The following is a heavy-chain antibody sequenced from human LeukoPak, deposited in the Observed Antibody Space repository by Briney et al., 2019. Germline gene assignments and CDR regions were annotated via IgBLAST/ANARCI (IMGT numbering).Heavy chain of an antibody. V-gene: IGHV3-48*04. Sequence: GGSLRLSCAASGFTFSSYSMNWVRQAPGKGLEWVSYISSSGSTIYYADSVKGRFTISRDNAKNSLYLQMNSLRAEDTAVYYCAREGYSSGWYYFDYWGQGTLVTVSS. J-gene: IGHJ4*02. CDR2: ISSSGSTI. CDR1: GFTFSSYS. D-gene: IGHD6-19*01. CDR3: AREGYSSGWYYFDY.